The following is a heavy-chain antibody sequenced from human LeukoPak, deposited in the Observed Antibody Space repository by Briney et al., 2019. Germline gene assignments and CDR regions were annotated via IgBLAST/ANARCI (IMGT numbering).Heavy chain of an antibody. V-gene: IGHV4-39*07. D-gene: IGHD2-2*01. CDR3: ARVGQLAFDY. Sequence: PSETLSLTCTVSGVSISSDDYFWGWIRQSPGKGLEWIASVSYSGNTYYNPSLKSRVTILVDTSKNQFSLKLSSVTAADTAVYYCARVGQLAFDYWGQGTLVTVSS. J-gene: IGHJ4*02. CDR2: VSYSGNT. CDR1: GVSISSDDYF.